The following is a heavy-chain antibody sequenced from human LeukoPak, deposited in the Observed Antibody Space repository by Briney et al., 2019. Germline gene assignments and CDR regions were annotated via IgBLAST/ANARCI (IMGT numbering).Heavy chain of an antibody. J-gene: IGHJ5*02. Sequence: GASVKVSCEASGGTFSSYAISWVRQAPGQGLEWMGGIIPIFGTANYAQKFQGRVTITTDESTSTAYMELSSLRSEDTAVYYCARGAVAGLTWFDPWGQGTLVTVSS. CDR3: ARGAVAGLTWFDP. D-gene: IGHD6-19*01. V-gene: IGHV1-69*05. CDR1: GGTFSSYA. CDR2: IIPIFGTA.